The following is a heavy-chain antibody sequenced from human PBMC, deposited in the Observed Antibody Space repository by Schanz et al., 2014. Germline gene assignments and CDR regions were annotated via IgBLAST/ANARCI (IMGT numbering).Heavy chain of an antibody. V-gene: IGHV1-18*01. CDR3: ARFNSGSHSPPYYYYGMDV. Sequence: QVQLVQSGAEVKKPGASVKVSCKASGYTLTGFGVSWVRQAPGQGREGMGWISAYSGNSKYAQKLQGRVTMTTDTSTNTAYMELRSLTSDDTAVYYCARFNSGSHSPPYYYYGMDVWGQGTTVTVSS. D-gene: IGHD1-26*01. CDR2: ISAYSGNS. CDR1: GYTLTGFG. J-gene: IGHJ6*02.